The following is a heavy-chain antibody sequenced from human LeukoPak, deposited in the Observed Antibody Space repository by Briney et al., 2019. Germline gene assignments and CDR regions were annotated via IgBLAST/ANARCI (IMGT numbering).Heavy chain of an antibody. CDR3: ASFDGDYYDY. CDR1: GFTFSSYA. Sequence: GGSLRLSCAAAGFTFSSYAMHWVRQAPGKGLEWVAVISYDGSNKYYADSVKGRFTISRDNSKNTLYLQMNSLRAEDTAVYYCASFDGDYYDYWGQGTLVTVSS. J-gene: IGHJ4*02. V-gene: IGHV3-30-3*01. CDR2: ISYDGSNK. D-gene: IGHD3-9*01.